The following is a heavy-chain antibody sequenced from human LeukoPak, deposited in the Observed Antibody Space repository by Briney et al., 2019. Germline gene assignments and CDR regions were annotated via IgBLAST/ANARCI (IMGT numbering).Heavy chain of an antibody. CDR2: IYYSGST. CDR3: ARVFSLYYYDSSGYYPDAFDI. CDR1: GGSISSGGYY. D-gene: IGHD3-22*01. J-gene: IGHJ3*02. V-gene: IGHV4-31*03. Sequence: SQTLSLTCTVSGGSISSGGYYWSWIRQHPGKGLEWIGYIYYSGSTYYNPSLKSRVTISVDTSKNQLSLKLSSVAAADTAVYYCARVFSLYYYDSSGYYPDAFDIWGQGTMVTVSS.